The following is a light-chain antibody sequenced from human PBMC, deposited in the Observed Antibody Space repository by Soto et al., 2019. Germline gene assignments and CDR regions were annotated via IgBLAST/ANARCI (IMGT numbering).Light chain of an antibody. V-gene: IGLV2-8*01. J-gene: IGLJ2*01. Sequence: QSALTQSPSASGSPGQSVSISCTGTSSDVGGHNYVSWYQHHPGKAPKLIIYEVSKRPSGVPDRFSGSKSANTASLTVSGLQAEDEADYYCQSYDSSLIGLIFGLGTKLTVL. CDR2: EVS. CDR3: QSYDSSLIGLI. CDR1: SSDVGGHNY.